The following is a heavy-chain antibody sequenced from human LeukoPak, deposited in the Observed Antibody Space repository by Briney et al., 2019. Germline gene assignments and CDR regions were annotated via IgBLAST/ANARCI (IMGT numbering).Heavy chain of an antibody. CDR3: ANPARDFADSGAITW. CDR2: INHSGIT. V-gene: IGHV4-34*01. CDR1: GGSFSYYY. J-gene: IGHJ4*02. D-gene: IGHD4-17*01. Sequence: PSETLSLTCAVYGGSFSYYYWSWIRQPPGKGQEWIGEINHSGITNYNPSLKSRVTISADTSKNQFSLKLTSVTAADTAVYYCANPARDFADSGAITWWGQGTLVTVSS.